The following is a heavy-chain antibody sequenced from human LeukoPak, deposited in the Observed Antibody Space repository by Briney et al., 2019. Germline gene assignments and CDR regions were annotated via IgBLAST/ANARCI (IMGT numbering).Heavy chain of an antibody. Sequence: GASVKVSCKVSGYTLTELSMHWVRQAPGKGLEWMGGFDPEDGETIYAQKFQSRVTMTEDTSTDTAYMELSSLRSEDTAVYYCATPRRDQLLLGLDYWGQGTLVTVSS. CDR3: ATPRRDQLLLGLDY. CDR1: GYTLTELS. CDR2: FDPEDGET. V-gene: IGHV1-24*01. J-gene: IGHJ4*02. D-gene: IGHD2-2*01.